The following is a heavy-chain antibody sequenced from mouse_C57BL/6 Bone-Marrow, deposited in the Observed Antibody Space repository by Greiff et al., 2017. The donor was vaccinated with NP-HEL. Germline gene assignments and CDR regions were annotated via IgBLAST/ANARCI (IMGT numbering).Heavy chain of an antibody. V-gene: IGHV5-4*03. Sequence: EVKLVESGGGLVKPGGSLKLSCAASGFTFSSYAMSWVRQTPEKRLEWVATISDGGSYTYYPDNVKGRFTISRDNAKNNLYLQMSHLKSEDTAMSYGYDEGYWGQGTTLTVSS. CDR3: YDEGY. CDR2: ISDGGSYT. D-gene: IGHD2-2*01. CDR1: GFTFSSYA. J-gene: IGHJ2*01.